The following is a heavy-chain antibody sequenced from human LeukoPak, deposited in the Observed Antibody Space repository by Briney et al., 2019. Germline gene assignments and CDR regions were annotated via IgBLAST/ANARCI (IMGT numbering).Heavy chain of an antibody. CDR1: GGSISSSSYY. V-gene: IGHV4-39*01. CDR3: ASVPNIAVARPFVY. Sequence: TSETLSLTCTVSGGSISSSSYYWGWIRQPPGKGLEWIGSIYYSGSTYYNPSLKSRVTISVDTSKNQFSLKLSSVTAADTAVYYCASVPNIAVARPFVYWGQGTLVTVSS. CDR2: IYYSGST. D-gene: IGHD6-19*01. J-gene: IGHJ4*02.